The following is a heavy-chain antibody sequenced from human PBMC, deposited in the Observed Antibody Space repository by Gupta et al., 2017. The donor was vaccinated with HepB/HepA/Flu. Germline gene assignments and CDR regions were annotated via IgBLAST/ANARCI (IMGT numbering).Heavy chain of an antibody. V-gene: IGHV3-23*01. D-gene: IGHD3-9*01. Sequence: EVQLLESGGALVQPGESLRLSCVASGFCFSPSPMSWGRQAPGKGLEWVSAITGSGGKKYYADSVKGRFTIARDSSKNILVLQMNRLRAEDTAVYYCAKDLGYYDIVTGYSPSFFDYWGQGTLVTVSS. CDR1: GFCFSPSP. J-gene: IGHJ4*02. CDR3: AKDLGYYDIVTGYSPSFFDY. CDR2: ITGSGGKK.